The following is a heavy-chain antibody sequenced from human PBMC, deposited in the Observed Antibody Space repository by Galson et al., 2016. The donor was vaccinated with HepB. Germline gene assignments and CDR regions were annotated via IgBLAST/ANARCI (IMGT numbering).Heavy chain of an antibody. V-gene: IGHV3-7*01. J-gene: IGHJ4*01. CDR1: GFTFSSSW. CDR3: ARPGVVRGLDY. CDR2: INQDGSMR. D-gene: IGHD3-10*01. Sequence: SLRLSCAASGFTFSSSWMTWVRQAPGKGPEWVANINQDGSMRQYVDSVKGRFTVSRDNPENSLYLQMSSLRVEDTAVYYCARPGVVRGLDYWGQGSQVTVSS.